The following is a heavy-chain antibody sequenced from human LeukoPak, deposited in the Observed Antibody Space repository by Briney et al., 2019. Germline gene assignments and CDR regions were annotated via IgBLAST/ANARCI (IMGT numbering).Heavy chain of an antibody. D-gene: IGHD3-16*02. J-gene: IGHJ3*02. Sequence: SETLSLTCAVYGGSFSGYYWSWIRQPPGKGLEWIGEINHSGSTNYNPSLKSRVTISVDTSKNQFSLKLSSVTAADTAVYYCARPNHRYVWGSYRLVGAFDIWGQGTMVTVSS. CDR3: ARPNHRYVWGSYRLVGAFDI. CDR2: INHSGST. CDR1: GGSFSGYY. V-gene: IGHV4-34*01.